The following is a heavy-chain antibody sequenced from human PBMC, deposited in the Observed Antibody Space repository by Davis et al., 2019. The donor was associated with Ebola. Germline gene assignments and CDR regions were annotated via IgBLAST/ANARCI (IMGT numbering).Heavy chain of an antibody. D-gene: IGHD6-6*01. J-gene: IGHJ4*02. Sequence: PGGSLRLSCAASGFTFSSHSMNWVRQSPGKGLEWVSAISGSGGSTYYADSVKGRFTISRDNSKNTLYLQMNSLRAEDTAVYYCAKVLGPKSSSFDYWGQGTLVTVSS. CDR1: GFTFSSHS. V-gene: IGHV3-23*01. CDR3: AKVLGPKSSSFDY. CDR2: ISGSGGST.